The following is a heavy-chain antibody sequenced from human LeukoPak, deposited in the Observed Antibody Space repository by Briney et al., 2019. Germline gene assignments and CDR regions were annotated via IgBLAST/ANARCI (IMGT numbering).Heavy chain of an antibody. CDR2: VYYSGST. J-gene: IGHJ4*02. CDR3: AREYSGFDY. CDR1: GDPISSYSDYSNYK. Sequence: SETLSLTCTVSGDPISSYSDYSNYKWTRIRQPPGKGLEWIGYVYYSGSTNYNPSLKSRVTISVDTSKNQLSLKLTSVTAADTAVYYCAREYSGFDYWGQGTLVTVSS. V-gene: IGHV4-61*01. D-gene: IGHD5-12*01.